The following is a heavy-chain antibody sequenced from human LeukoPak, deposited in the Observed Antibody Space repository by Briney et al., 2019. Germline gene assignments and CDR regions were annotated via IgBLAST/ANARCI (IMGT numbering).Heavy chain of an antibody. J-gene: IGHJ4*02. CDR2: ISAGGGST. CDR1: GFTFSIYW. D-gene: IGHD6-13*01. CDR3: AKDAAGPEY. V-gene: IGHV3-23*01. Sequence: GGSLRLSCAASGFTFSIYWMSWVRQAPGKGLFWVSGISAGGGSTYYADSVKGRFTISRDNSRNTLYLQMNSLSAEDTAVYYCAKDAAGPEYWGQGTLVTVSS.